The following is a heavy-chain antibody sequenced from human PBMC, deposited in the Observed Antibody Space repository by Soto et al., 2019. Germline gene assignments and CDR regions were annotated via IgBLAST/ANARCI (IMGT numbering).Heavy chain of an antibody. CDR2: INPNSGGT. Sequence: ASVKVSCKASGYTVTGYYMHWVRQAPGQGLEWMGWINPNSGGTNYAQKFQGWVTMTRDTSISTAYMELSRLRSDDTAVYYCARDQGGSGATDLTGFDYWGQGTLVTVSS. CDR1: GYTVTGYY. D-gene: IGHD1-26*01. J-gene: IGHJ4*02. V-gene: IGHV1-2*04. CDR3: ARDQGGSGATDLTGFDY.